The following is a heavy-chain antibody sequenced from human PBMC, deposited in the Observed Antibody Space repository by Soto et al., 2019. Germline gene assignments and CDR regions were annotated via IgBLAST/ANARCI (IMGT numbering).Heavy chain of an antibody. CDR3: ARDLRFRRFYGMDV. J-gene: IGHJ6*02. V-gene: IGHV4-31*03. Sequence: SETLSLTCNVSGGSISSGGYYWSWIRQHPGKGLEWIGYIYYSGSTYYNPSLKSRVTISVDTSKNQFSLKLSSVTAADTAVYYCARDLRFRRFYGMDVWGQGTTVTVSS. CDR1: GGSISSGGYY. CDR2: IYYSGST. D-gene: IGHD3-3*01.